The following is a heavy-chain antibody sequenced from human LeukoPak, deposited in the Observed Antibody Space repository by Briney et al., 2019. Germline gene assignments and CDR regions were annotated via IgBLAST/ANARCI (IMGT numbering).Heavy chain of an antibody. Sequence: GGSLRLSCAASGFTFSIYSLNWVRQAPGKGLEWVAYIGRSGDRTTKYADSVKGRFTISRDNAENSLFLQMNSLRAEDTAVYYCAKDVPSDRFLEWLLPAFYYFDYWGQGTLVTVSS. CDR1: GFTFSIYS. CDR3: AKDVPSDRFLEWLLPAFYYFDY. V-gene: IGHV3-48*04. D-gene: IGHD3-3*01. CDR2: IGRSGDRTT. J-gene: IGHJ4*02.